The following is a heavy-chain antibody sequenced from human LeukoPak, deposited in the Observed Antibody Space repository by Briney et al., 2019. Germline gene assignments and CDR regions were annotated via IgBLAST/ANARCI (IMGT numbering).Heavy chain of an antibody. CDR2: VYSDGTT. V-gene: IGHV4-59*02. CDR1: GASVNDYF. CDR3: AREIVLMMSDVASPYYMDV. D-gene: IGHD3-16*01. J-gene: IGHJ6*03. Sequence: SETLSLSCSVSGASVNDYFWNWIRQPPGRGLEWIGHVYSDGTTEYSPSLKGRVTISLDPSNNQVSLSLTSSTAADTAIYYCAREIVLMMSDVASPYYMDVWGRGITVTVAS.